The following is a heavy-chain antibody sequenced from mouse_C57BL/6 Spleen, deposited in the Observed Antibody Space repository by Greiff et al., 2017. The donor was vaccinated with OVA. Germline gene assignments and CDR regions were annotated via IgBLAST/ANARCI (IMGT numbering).Heavy chain of an antibody. J-gene: IGHJ4*01. CDR3: ARGRIYYGNYGAMDY. CDR1: GFTFTDYY. V-gene: IGHV7-3*01. Sequence: EVQVVESGGGLVQPGGSLSLSCAASGFTFTDYYMSWVRQPPGKALEWLGFIRNKANGYTTEYSASVKGRFTISRDNSQSILYLQMNALRAEDRATYYCARGRIYYGNYGAMDYWGQGTSVTVSS. D-gene: IGHD2-1*01. CDR2: IRNKANGYTT.